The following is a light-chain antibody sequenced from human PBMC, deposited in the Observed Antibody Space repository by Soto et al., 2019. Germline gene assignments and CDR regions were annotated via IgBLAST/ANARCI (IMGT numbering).Light chain of an antibody. Sequence: DIQMTQSPSTLSASVGDRVVITCRASQNINKWLAWYQQKPGKAPKFLIYDASTLETGVPSRFSGSGSGTEFTPTISSLQPDDFATFYCQQYDTFPRTFGQGTKVDIK. V-gene: IGKV1-5*01. CDR3: QQYDTFPRT. CDR2: DAS. J-gene: IGKJ1*01. CDR1: QNINKW.